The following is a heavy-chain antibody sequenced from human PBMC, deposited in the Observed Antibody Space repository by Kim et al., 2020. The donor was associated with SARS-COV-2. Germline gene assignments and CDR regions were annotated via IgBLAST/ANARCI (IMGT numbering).Heavy chain of an antibody. V-gene: IGHV1-2*04. CDR2: INPNSGGS. CDR1: GYTFTAYY. CDR3: ATGGSSGYHRSPYYFDH. J-gene: IGHJ4*01. Sequence: ASVKVSCKASGYTFTAYYVHWVRQAPGQGLEWMGWINPNSGGSNYAQKFEGWVTMTRDTSASTAYLDLRRLQSDDTAVYYCATGGSSGYHRSPYYFDHLG. D-gene: IGHD6-19*01.